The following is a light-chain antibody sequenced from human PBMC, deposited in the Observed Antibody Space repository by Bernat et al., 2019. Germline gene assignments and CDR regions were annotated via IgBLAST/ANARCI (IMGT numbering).Light chain of an antibody. CDR1: QSISSY. CDR3: QQSYSTSWR. Sequence: DIQMTQSPSSLSASVGDRVTITCRASQSISSYLNWYQQKPGKAPKLLIYAASSLQSGVPSRFSGSGSGTDFTLTISSLQPEDFATYYCQQSYSTSWRFGQRTNVEIK. V-gene: IGKV1-39*01. CDR2: AAS. J-gene: IGKJ1*01.